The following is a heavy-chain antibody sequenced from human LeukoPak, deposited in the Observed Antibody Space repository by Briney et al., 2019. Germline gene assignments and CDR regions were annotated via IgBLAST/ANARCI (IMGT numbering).Heavy chain of an antibody. D-gene: IGHD3-9*01. J-gene: IGHJ6*03. Sequence: PGGSLRLSCAASGFSFDDYAMSWVRQAPGKGLEWVSAISGSGGSTYYADSVKGRFTISRDNSKNTLYLQMNSLRAEDTAVYYCAKSSHHDYDILTGYYYYYYMDVWGKGTTVTVSS. CDR3: AKSSHHDYDILTGYYYYYYMDV. V-gene: IGHV3-23*01. CDR1: GFSFDDYA. CDR2: ISGSGGST.